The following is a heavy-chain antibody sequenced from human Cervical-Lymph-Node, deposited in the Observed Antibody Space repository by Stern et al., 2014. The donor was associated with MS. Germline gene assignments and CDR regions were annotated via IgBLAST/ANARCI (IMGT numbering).Heavy chain of an antibody. CDR1: GFTFSSSS. CDR3: TSGGNYGFDAFDI. V-gene: IGHV3-30*04. J-gene: IGHJ3*02. CDR2: KSFDENNE. Sequence: VQLEESGGGVVQPGRSLRLSCAASGFTFSSSSMHWVRQAPGKGLEWVAVKSFDENNEDYADSVKGRFTISRDNSKNTPYLQMNSLRPEDTAMYYCTSGGNYGFDAFDIWGQGTMVIVYS. D-gene: IGHD3-16*01.